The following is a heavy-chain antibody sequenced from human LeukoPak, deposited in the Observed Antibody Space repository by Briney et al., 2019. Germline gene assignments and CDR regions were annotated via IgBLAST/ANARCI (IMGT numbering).Heavy chain of an antibody. D-gene: IGHD2-21*01. CDR3: ARGKAYCGGDCYPPSPDY. CDR2: INPNSGGT. J-gene: IGHJ4*02. Sequence: ASVKVSCKASGYTFTSYDINWVRQATGQGLEWMGWINPNSGGTNYAQKFQGRVTMTRDTSISTAYMELSRLRSDDTAVYYCARGKAYCGGDCYPPSPDYWGQGTLVTVSS. CDR1: GYTFTSYD. V-gene: IGHV1-2*02.